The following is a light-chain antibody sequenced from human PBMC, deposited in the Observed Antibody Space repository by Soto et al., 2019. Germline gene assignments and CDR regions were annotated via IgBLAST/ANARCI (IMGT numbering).Light chain of an antibody. Sequence: DIQMTQSPSSLSASVGDRVTITCRASQSISSYLNWYQQKPGKAPKLLIYAASSLQSGVPSRFSGSGSGTDFTLTISSLQPEDFETYYCQQSYSTLWTFGQGTNVDTK. CDR2: AAS. CDR1: QSISSY. V-gene: IGKV1-39*01. CDR3: QQSYSTLWT. J-gene: IGKJ1*01.